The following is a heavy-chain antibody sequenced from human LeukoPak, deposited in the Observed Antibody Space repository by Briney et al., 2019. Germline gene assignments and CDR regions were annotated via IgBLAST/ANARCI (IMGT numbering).Heavy chain of an antibody. D-gene: IGHD5-18*01. CDR2: INDSGKTR. J-gene: IGHJ4*02. V-gene: IGHV3-48*03. CDR3: ARHLSGVTGYTYGRGIDY. Sequence: GGSLRLSCAASGFTLSSYEMNWVRQAPGKGLEWISYINDSGKTRYYADSVKGRFTISRDNAKKSLYLQMNSLRAEDTAVYYCARHLSGVTGYTYGRGIDYWGQGTLVTVSS. CDR1: GFTLSSYE.